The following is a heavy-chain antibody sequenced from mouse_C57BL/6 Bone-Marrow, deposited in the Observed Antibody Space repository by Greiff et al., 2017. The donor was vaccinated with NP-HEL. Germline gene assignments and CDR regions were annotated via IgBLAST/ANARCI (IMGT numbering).Heavy chain of an antibody. CDR3: ARRVYGSSYDWYFDV. Sequence: QVTRKVSGPGILQSSQTLSLTCSFSGFSLSTSGMGVSWIRQPSGKGLEWLAHIYWDDDKRYNPSLKSRLTISKDTSRNQVFLKITSVDTADTATYYCARRVYGSSYDWYFDVWGTGTTVTVSS. CDR1: GFSLSTSGMG. V-gene: IGHV8-12*01. J-gene: IGHJ1*03. D-gene: IGHD1-1*01. CDR2: IYWDDDK.